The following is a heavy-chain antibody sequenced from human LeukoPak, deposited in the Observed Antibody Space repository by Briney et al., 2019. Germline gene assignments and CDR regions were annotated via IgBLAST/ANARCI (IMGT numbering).Heavy chain of an antibody. CDR2: IWYDGSNK. D-gene: IGHD3-10*01. CDR1: GFTFSSYG. J-gene: IGHJ4*02. V-gene: IGHV3-33*06. CDR3: AKDRRGSQIDY. Sequence: GGSLRLSCAASGFTFSSYGMHWGRQAPGKGLEWVAVIWYDGSNKYYADSVKVRFTISRDNSKNTLYLQMNSLRAEDTAVYYCAKDRRGSQIDYWGQGTLVTVSS.